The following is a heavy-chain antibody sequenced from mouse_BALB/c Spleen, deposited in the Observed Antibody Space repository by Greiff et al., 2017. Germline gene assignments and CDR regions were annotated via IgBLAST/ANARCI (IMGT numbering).Heavy chain of an antibody. V-gene: IGHV2-9*02. CDR1: GFSLTSYG. CDR3: ARDPRSYWYFDV. CDR2: IWAGGST. J-gene: IGHJ1*01. Sequence: QVQLKESGPGLVAPSQSLSITCTVSGFSLTSYGVHWVRQPPGKGLEWLGVIWAGGSTNYNSALMSRLSISKDNSKSQVFLKMNSLQTDDTAMYYCARDPRSYWYFDVWGAGTTVTVSS.